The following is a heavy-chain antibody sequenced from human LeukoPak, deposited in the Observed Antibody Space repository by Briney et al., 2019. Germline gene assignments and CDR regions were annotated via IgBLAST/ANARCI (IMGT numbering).Heavy chain of an antibody. CDR2: IYYSGST. D-gene: IGHD4-17*01. CDR3: AKGVAGYADYSLCAFDI. V-gene: IGHV4-59*01. J-gene: IGHJ3*02. Sequence: SETLSLTCTGSGGSISSYYWSWIRQPPGKGLEWIGYIYYSGSTNYNPSLKSRVTISVDTPKNQFSLKLSSVTAADTAVYYCAKGVAGYADYSLCAFDIWGQGTMVTVSS. CDR1: GGSISSYY.